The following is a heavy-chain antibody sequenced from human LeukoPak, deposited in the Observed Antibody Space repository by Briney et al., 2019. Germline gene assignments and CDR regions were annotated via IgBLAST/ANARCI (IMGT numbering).Heavy chain of an antibody. V-gene: IGHV3-48*01. D-gene: IGHD3-22*01. J-gene: IGHJ4*02. CDR1: GFTFSSYS. CDR3: AKGPYDSSGYYFDY. Sequence: PGGSLRLSCAASGFTFSSYSMNWVRQAPGKGLEWVSYISSSSSTIYYADSVKGRFTISRDNAKNSLYLQMNSLRAEDTALYYCAKGPYDSSGYYFDYWGQGTLVTVSS. CDR2: ISSSSSTI.